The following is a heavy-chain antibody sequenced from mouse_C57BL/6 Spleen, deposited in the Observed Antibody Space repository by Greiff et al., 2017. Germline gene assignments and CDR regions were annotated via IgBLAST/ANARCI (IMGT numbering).Heavy chain of an antibody. D-gene: IGHD1-1*01. CDR3: ARWGTTVVAPFDY. J-gene: IGHJ2*01. CDR2: IHPNSGST. V-gene: IGHV1-64*01. Sequence: VQLQQPGAELVKPGASVKLSCKASGYTFTSYWMHWVKQRPGQGLEWIGMIHPNSGSTNYNEKFKSKATLTVDKSSSTAYMQLSSLTSEDSAVYYCARWGTTVVAPFDYWGQGTTLIVSS. CDR1: GYTFTSYW.